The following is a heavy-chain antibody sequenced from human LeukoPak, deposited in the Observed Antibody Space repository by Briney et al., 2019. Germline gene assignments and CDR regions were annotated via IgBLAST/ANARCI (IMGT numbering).Heavy chain of an antibody. Sequence: ASVKVSCKASGYTFTGYYLHWVRLAPGQGLEWMGWINPNSGGTNYAQKFQGRVTMTRDTSISTAYMELTRLTSDGTAVYYCATVVAVADYFDYWGQGTLVTVSS. CDR3: ATVVAVADYFDY. CDR2: INPNSGGT. V-gene: IGHV1-2*02. D-gene: IGHD6-19*01. J-gene: IGHJ4*02. CDR1: GYTFTGYY.